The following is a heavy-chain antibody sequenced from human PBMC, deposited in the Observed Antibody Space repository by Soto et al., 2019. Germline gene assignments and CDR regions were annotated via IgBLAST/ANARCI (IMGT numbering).Heavy chain of an antibody. V-gene: IGHV1-69*13. Sequence: SVKVSCKASGGTFSSYAISWVRQAPGQGLEWMGGIIPIFGTANYAQKFQGRVTITADESTSTAYMQLSSLRSGDTAVYYCARSGGLDRDFNYWGQGSLVTVSS. CDR3: ARSGGLDRDFNY. CDR2: IIPIFGTA. D-gene: IGHD2-15*01. CDR1: GGTFSSYA. J-gene: IGHJ4*02.